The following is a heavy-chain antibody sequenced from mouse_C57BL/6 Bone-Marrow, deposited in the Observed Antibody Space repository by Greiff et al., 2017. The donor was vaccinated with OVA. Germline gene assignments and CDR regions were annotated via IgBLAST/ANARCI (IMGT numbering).Heavy chain of an antibody. D-gene: IGHD1-1*01. CDR3: ASYYYGSSYETY. CDR1: GYSITSGYY. V-gene: IGHV3-6*01. J-gene: IGHJ3*01. Sequence: EVKLQESGPGLVKPSQSLSLTCSVTGYSITSGYYWNWIRQFPGNKLEWMGYISYDGSNNYNPSRKNRISITRDTSKNQFFLKLNSVTTEDTATYYCASYYYGSSYETYWGQGTLVTVSA. CDR2: ISYDGSN.